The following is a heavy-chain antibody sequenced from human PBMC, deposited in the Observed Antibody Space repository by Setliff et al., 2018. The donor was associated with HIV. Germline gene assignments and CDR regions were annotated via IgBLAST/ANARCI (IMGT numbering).Heavy chain of an antibody. Sequence: SGPTLVHPTQTLTLTCTFPGFSLSPRGMSVSWIRQPPGKALEWLARIDWDDAKYYSTALKTRLTISKDTSKNQVVLTMTNMDPVDTATYYCARGSESLPYFDNLGPGTLVTVSS. CDR3: ARGSESLPYFDN. J-gene: IGHJ4*02. CDR2: IDWDDAK. D-gene: IGHD3-10*01. V-gene: IGHV2-70*11. CDR1: GFSLSPRGMS.